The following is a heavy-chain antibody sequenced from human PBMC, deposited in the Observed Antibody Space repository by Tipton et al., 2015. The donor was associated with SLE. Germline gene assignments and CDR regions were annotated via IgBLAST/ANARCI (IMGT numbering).Heavy chain of an antibody. Sequence: QSGAEVKKPGASVKVSCKASGYTFTGYYMHWVRQAPGQGLEWMGWINPNSGGTNYAQKFQGRVTMTRGTSISTAYMELSRLRSDDSAVYYCTGSDDFWTGMGVGVQGTTVTVSS. V-gene: IGHV1-2*02. D-gene: IGHD3-3*01. CDR1: GYTFTGYY. CDR3: TGSDDFWTGMGV. J-gene: IGHJ6*02. CDR2: INPNSGGT.